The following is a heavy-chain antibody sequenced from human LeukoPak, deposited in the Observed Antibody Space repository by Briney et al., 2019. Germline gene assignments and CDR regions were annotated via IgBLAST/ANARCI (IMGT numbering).Heavy chain of an antibody. CDR3: AKAEGYDILTGPDY. D-gene: IGHD3-9*01. CDR1: GFIFSTQW. V-gene: IGHV3-74*01. Sequence: PGGSLRLSCAVSGFIFSTQWMHWVRQVPGKGLVWVSGMNSDGSTTNYADSVKGRFTISRDNSKNTLYLQMNSLRTEDTAVYYCAKAEGYDILTGPDYWGQGTLVTVSS. CDR2: MNSDGSTT. J-gene: IGHJ4*02.